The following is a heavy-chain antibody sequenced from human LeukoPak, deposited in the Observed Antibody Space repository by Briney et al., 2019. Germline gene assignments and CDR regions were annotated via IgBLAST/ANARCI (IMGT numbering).Heavy chain of an antibody. D-gene: IGHD2-8*01. CDR3: ARDLGYCTNGVCYDLYY. V-gene: IGHV1-46*01. CDR2: INPSGGST. J-gene: IGHJ4*02. CDR1: GYTFTSYY. Sequence: ASVKVSCKASGYTFTSYYMHWVRQAPGQGLEWMGIINPSGGSTSYAQKFQGRVTMTRDTSTSTVYMELSSLRSEDTAVYYCARDLGYCTNGVCYDLYYWGQGTLVTVFS.